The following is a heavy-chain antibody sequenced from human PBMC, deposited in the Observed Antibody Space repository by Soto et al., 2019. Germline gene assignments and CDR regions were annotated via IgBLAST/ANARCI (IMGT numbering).Heavy chain of an antibody. CDR3: ARVAYTSRATHWFDC. V-gene: IGHV1-69*01. Sequence: QVQLVQSGAEVKKPGSSVKVSCKASGGTFTNYAVSWVRQAPGQGLEWMGDIIPIFGTTNYARKFQGRVTIAADESTSTGYMELTNLRSEDTALYYCARVAYTSRATHWFDCWGQGTLVTVSS. CDR2: IIPIFGTT. CDR1: GGTFTNYA. J-gene: IGHJ5*01. D-gene: IGHD3-16*01.